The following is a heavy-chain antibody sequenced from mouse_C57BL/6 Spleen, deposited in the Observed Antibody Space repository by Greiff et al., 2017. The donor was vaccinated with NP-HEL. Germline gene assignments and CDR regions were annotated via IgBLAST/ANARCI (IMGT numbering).Heavy chain of an antibody. J-gene: IGHJ2*01. CDR3: AREGDYYGSSLYYFDY. V-gene: IGHV3-6*01. CDR2: ISYDGSN. D-gene: IGHD1-1*01. Sequence: DVKLQESGPGLVKPSQSLSLTCSVTGYSITSGYYWNWIRQFPGNKLEWMGYISYDGSNNYNPSLKNRISITRDTSKNQFFLKLNSVTTEDTATYYCAREGDYYGSSLYYFDYWGQGTTLTVSS. CDR1: GYSITSGYY.